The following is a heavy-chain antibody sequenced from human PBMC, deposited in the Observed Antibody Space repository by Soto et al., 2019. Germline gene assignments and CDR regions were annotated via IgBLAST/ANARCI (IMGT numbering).Heavy chain of an antibody. CDR1: GVSFSSYY. CDR2: IYYSGST. V-gene: IGHV4-59*01. D-gene: IGHD6-13*01. CDR3: AREEQLVRAFDI. J-gene: IGHJ3*02. Sequence: KPGGPLSLTCTVSGVSFSSYYWSWVRQPPGKGLEWIGYIYYSGSTNYNPTLKSRVTISVDTSKYQFPLKLSSVTAADTAVYYCAREEQLVRAFDIWGQGTMVTVSS.